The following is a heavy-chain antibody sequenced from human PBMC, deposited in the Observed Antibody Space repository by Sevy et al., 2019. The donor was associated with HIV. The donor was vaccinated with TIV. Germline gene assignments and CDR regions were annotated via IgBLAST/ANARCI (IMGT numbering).Heavy chain of an antibody. CDR3: ARDQHDYGGNLRTGWFDP. CDR1: GFTFSISA. V-gene: IGHV3-23*01. CDR2: ISGSGNSA. D-gene: IGHD4-17*01. J-gene: IGHJ5*02. Sequence: GGSLRLSCAASGFTFSISAMTWVRQAPGKGLEWVSVISGSGNSAYYADSVKGRFTISRDNSKNTLYLQMNSLRAEDTAVYYCARDQHDYGGNLRTGWFDPWGQGTLVTVSS.